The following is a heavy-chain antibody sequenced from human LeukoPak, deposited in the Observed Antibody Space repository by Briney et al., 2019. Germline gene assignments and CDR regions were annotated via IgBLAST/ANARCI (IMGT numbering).Heavy chain of an antibody. J-gene: IGHJ4*02. CDR2: IYYSGST. Sequence: TSETLSLTCSVSGGSISSTNYYWGWIRQPPGKGLEWIGSIYYSGSTYYNPSLKSRVTISVDTSKNQFSLKLSSVTAADTAVYHCARHLYGSGLHRIDYWDQGTLVTVSS. CDR3: ARHLYGSGLHRIDY. D-gene: IGHD6-19*01. V-gene: IGHV4-39*01. CDR1: GGSISSTNYY.